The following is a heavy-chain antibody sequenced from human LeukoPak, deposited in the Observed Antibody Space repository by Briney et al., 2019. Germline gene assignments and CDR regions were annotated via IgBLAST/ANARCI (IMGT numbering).Heavy chain of an antibody. J-gene: IGHJ4*02. CDR2: ISYDGSNK. V-gene: IGHV3-30*14. CDR3: ARALAAAAHTSFDY. Sequence: GGSLRLSCAASGFTFSSYAMHWVRQAPGKGLEWVAVISYDGSNKYYADSVKGRFTISRDNSKNTVYLQMHSLRAEDTAVYYCARALAAAAHTSFDYWGQGTLVTVSS. D-gene: IGHD6-25*01. CDR1: GFTFSSYA.